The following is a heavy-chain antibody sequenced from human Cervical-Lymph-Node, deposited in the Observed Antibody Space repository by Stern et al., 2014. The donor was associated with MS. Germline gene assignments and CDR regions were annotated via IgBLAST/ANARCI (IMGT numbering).Heavy chain of an antibody. D-gene: IGHD2-15*01. J-gene: IGHJ4*02. Sequence: DQLVESGAEVKKPGSSVRVSCKASGGTFNTYTVYWVRQAPGQGLEWMGKIIPMLDLPVYAQRFQGRVTITLDKSTSTAYIDLNSLTSEDTAVYYCARPRGCEAASALDYWGQGTLVTVSS. CDR3: ARPRGCEAASALDY. CDR2: IIPMLDLP. CDR1: GGTFNTYT. V-gene: IGHV1-69*02.